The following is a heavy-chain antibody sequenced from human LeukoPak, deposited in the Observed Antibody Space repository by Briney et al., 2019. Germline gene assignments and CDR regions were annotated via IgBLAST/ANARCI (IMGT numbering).Heavy chain of an antibody. D-gene: IGHD3-22*01. CDR3: ARERTRYYYDSSSSEDDAFDI. CDR1: GFTFSNYW. J-gene: IGHJ3*02. CDR2: IWYDGSNK. V-gene: IGHV3-33*08. Sequence: GGSLRLSCAASGFTFSNYWMSWVRQAPGKGLEWVAVIWYDGSNKYYADSVKGRFTISRDNSKNTLYLQMNSLRAEDTAVYYCARERTRYYYDSSSSEDDAFDIWGQGTMVTVSS.